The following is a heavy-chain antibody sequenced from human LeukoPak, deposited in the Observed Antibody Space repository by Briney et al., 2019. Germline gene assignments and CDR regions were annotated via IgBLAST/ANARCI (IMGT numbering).Heavy chain of an antibody. V-gene: IGHV1-2*02. Sequence: ASVKVSCKASGYTFTSHYMHWVRQAPGQGLEWMGWINPNIGGTNYAQKFQGRVTMTRDTSISTAYMELSSLRSDDTAVYYCASAGDYGYFQHWGQGTLVTVSS. CDR1: GYTFTSHY. CDR2: INPNIGGT. D-gene: IGHD4-17*01. J-gene: IGHJ1*01. CDR3: ASAGDYGYFQH.